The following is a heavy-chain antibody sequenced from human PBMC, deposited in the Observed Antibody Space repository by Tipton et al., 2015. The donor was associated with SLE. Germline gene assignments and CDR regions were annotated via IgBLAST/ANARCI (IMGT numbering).Heavy chain of an antibody. V-gene: IGHV4-39*07. J-gene: IGHJ5*02. CDR2: IYYSGST. D-gene: IGHD3-10*01. CDR3: ARVGFDYYGSGSFQFDP. CDR1: GGSISSSSYY. Sequence: LRLSCTVSGGSISSSSYYWGWIRQPPGKGLEWIGSIYYSGSTYYNPSLKSRVTISVDTSKNQFSLNLSSLTAADTAVYYCARVGFDYYGSGSFQFDPWGQGTLVSVSS.